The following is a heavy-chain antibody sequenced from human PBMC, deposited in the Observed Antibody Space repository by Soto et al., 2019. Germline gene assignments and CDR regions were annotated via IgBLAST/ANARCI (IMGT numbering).Heavy chain of an antibody. V-gene: IGHV4-34*01. CDR3: ARAYYGDYVGGNFDY. J-gene: IGHJ4*02. CDR2: INHSGST. CDR1: GGSFSGYY. Sequence: ETLSLTCAVYGGSFSGYYWSWIRQPPGKGLEWIGEINHSGSTNYNPSLKSRVTISVDTSKNQFSLKLSSVTAADTAVYYCARAYYGDYVGGNFDYWGQGTLVTVSS. D-gene: IGHD4-17*01.